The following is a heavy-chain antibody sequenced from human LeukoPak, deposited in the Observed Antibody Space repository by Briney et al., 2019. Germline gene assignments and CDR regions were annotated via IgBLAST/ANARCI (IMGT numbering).Heavy chain of an antibody. V-gene: IGHV1-46*01. CDR3: ARGGFGLGVGSNRELNWLDP. J-gene: IGHJ5*02. CDR1: GYIFTNYY. CDR2: INPSDGTT. D-gene: IGHD1-26*01. Sequence: ASVKVSCKASGYIFTNYYMHWVRQAPGQGLEWMGMINPSDGTTSYAQKFRGRVTTTRDTSTNTVYMELSSLRSEGTAVYYCARGGFGLGVGSNRELNWLDPWGQGTLVTVSS.